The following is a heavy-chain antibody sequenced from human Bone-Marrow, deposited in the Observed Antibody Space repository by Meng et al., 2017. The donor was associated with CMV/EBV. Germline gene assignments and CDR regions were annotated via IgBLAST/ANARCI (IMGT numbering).Heavy chain of an antibody. CDR1: GGSVSSGSYY. V-gene: IGHV4-61*01. CDR3: ARDGGYCSRTNCYRPLGWFDP. CDR2: IYYSGST. J-gene: IGHJ5*02. D-gene: IGHD2-2*02. Sequence: SETLSLTCTVSGGSVSSGSYYWSWIRQPPGKGLEWIGYIYYSGSTNYNPSLKSRVTISVDTSKNQFSLKLSSVTAADTAVYYCARDGGYCSRTNCYRPLGWFDPWGQGTLVAASS.